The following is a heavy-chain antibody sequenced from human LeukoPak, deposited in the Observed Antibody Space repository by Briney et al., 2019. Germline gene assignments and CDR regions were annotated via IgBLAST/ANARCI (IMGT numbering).Heavy chain of an antibody. CDR2: IKPNSGGT. V-gene: IGHV1-2*02. CDR1: VYTFTGYY. CDR3: ARSGEMGTITDY. D-gene: IGHD5-24*01. J-gene: IGHJ4*02. Sequence: GASVKGSCKASVYTFTGYYMHWVRQAPGQGLEWMGWIKPNSGGTNYAQTLQGRVTMTRDTSTSTAYMEMSRLRSDDTAVYYCARSGEMGTITDYWGQGTLVTVSS.